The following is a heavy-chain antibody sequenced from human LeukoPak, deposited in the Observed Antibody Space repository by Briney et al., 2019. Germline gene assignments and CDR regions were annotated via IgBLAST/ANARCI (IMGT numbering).Heavy chain of an antibody. D-gene: IGHD4-23*01. Sequence: GGSLRLSCAASGLTFSSSWMSWVRQAPGQGLEWVVNIKPDGSEQYYVDSVKGRFAISRDNAKNSLYLQMNSLRAEDTAVYYCERGGGNPDYWGQGTLVTVSS. CDR2: IKPDGSEQ. CDR1: GLTFSSSW. J-gene: IGHJ4*02. CDR3: ERGGGNPDY. V-gene: IGHV3-7*01.